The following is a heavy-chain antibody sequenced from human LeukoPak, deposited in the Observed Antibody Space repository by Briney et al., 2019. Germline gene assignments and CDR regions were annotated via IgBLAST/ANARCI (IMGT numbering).Heavy chain of an antibody. Sequence: GGSLRLSCGASGFTFSSFGMHWVRQAPGKGLEWVAFIRFDGSNKYYADSVKGRFTISRDNSKNTLYLQMNSLRAEDTAVYYCAREGFYAFDIWGQGTMVTVSS. V-gene: IGHV3-30*02. CDR2: IRFDGSNK. CDR1: GFTFSSFG. J-gene: IGHJ3*02. D-gene: IGHD3-3*01. CDR3: AREGFYAFDI.